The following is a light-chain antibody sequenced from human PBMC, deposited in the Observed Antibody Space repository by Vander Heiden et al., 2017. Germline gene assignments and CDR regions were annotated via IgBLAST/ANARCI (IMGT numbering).Light chain of an antibody. J-gene: IGLJ2*01. Sequence: SYVLTQPPSVSVAPGQTARITWGGDNIGSKSVHWYQQKSGQAPVLVVYDDSDRPSGIPERVSGFNSGNTATLTISRVEAGDEADYYCQVWDSISDHLVFGGGTKLSVL. CDR2: DDS. CDR1: NIGSKS. V-gene: IGLV3-21*02. CDR3: QVWDSISDHLV.